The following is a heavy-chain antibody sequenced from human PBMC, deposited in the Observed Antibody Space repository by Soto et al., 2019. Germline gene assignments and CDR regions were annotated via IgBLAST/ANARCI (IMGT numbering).Heavy chain of an antibody. CDR1: GFPFSNYA. J-gene: IGHJ4*02. CDR2: ISYDGNNK. CDR3: ARGQDARGWYEPGDQ. Sequence: QVQLVESGGGVVQPGRSLRLSCAASGFPFSNYAMHWVRQAPGKGLEWVALISYDGNNKYYADSVKGRFTISRDNSKNTMYLQMNSLSPEDTAVYYCARGQDARGWYEPGDQWGQGILVTVSS. V-gene: IGHV3-30-3*01. D-gene: IGHD6-19*01.